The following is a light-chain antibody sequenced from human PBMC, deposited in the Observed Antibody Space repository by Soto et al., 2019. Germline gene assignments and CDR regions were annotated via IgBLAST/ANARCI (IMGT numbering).Light chain of an antibody. Sequence: DIQMTQSPSSLSASLGDRVAITCRASQSISSYLNWYQQKPGKAPKLLIYAASSLQSGIPSRFSGSGSGTDFTLTISSLQPEDFATCYCQQSYSNPWTFGQGTKVDIK. V-gene: IGKV1-39*01. CDR3: QQSYSNPWT. J-gene: IGKJ1*01. CDR1: QSISSY. CDR2: AAS.